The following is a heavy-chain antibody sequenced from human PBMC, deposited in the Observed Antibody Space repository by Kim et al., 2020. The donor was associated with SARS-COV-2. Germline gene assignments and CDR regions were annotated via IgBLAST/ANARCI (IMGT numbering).Heavy chain of an antibody. Sequence: SETLSLTCAVYGGSFSGYYWSWIRRPPGKGLEWIGEINHSGSTNYNPSLKSRVTISVDTSKNQFSLKLSSVTAADTAVYYCARCLSGWYGPFDYWGQGTLVTVSS. D-gene: IGHD6-19*01. CDR3: ARCLSGWYGPFDY. CDR2: INHSGST. V-gene: IGHV4-34*01. J-gene: IGHJ4*02. CDR1: GGSFSGYY.